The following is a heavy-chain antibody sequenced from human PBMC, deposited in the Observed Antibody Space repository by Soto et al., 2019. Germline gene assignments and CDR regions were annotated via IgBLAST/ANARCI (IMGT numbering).Heavy chain of an antibody. CDR3: ARDSGWLLGRSFDY. D-gene: IGHD5-12*01. CDR2: IWYDGSNK. V-gene: IGHV3-33*01. CDR1: GFTFSSYG. J-gene: IGHJ4*02. Sequence: QVQLVESGGGVVQPGRSLRLSCAASGFTFSSYGMHWVRQAPGKGLEWVAVIWYDGSNKYYADSVKGRFTISRDNSKNTLYLQMNSLRVEDTAVYYCARDSGWLLGRSFDYWGQGTLVTVSS.